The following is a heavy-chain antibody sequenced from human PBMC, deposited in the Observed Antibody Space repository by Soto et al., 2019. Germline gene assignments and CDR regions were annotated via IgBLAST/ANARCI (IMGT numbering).Heavy chain of an antibody. CDR3: VSSRTAIYGDALDI. CDR1: GGSMSSYF. CDR2: IYDSGDA. D-gene: IGHD2-21*02. J-gene: IGHJ3*02. V-gene: IGHV4-59*03. Sequence: PSETLSLTCSVSGGSMSSYFRNWIRQAPGKGLEWIGCIYDSGDANYNPSLKSRVTISLDTSKNQFSLKLSSVTAADTAVYYCVSSRTAIYGDALDIWAQGTMVTVSS.